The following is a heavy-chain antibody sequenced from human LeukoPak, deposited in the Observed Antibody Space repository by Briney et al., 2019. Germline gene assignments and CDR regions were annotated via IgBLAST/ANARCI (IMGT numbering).Heavy chain of an antibody. CDR2: MRSDGTSK. J-gene: IGHJ5*02. CDR3: AKDRPIKGGFDP. V-gene: IGHV3-30*02. D-gene: IGHD3-16*01. CDR1: GFTLTTCG. Sequence: GGSLTLSCIVSGFTLTTCGMLWVRHAPPKGLLWVAFMRSDGTSKYYGDSVEGRSTISRDNSKSTLYLLMNSLSAEDTGIYYCAKDRPIKGGFDPWGQGTPVTVSS.